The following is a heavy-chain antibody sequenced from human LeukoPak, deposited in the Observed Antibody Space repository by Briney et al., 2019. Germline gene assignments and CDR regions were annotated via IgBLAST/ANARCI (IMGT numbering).Heavy chain of an antibody. Sequence: TGGSLRLSCAASGFTFSSYAMSWVRQAPGKGLEWVAFIRYDGSNEYYADSVKGRFTISRDNSKSTLSLQMNSLRGEDTAIYYCAKDHGYNYGPGYWGQGTLVTVSS. V-gene: IGHV3-30*02. CDR2: IRYDGSNE. CDR1: GFTFSSYA. CDR3: AKDHGYNYGPGY. J-gene: IGHJ4*02. D-gene: IGHD5-18*01.